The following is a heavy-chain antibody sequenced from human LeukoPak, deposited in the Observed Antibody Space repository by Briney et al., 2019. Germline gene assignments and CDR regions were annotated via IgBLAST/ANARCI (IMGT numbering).Heavy chain of an antibody. J-gene: IGHJ4*02. V-gene: IGHV4-59*08. CDR2: IYYSGST. CDR1: GGSVSSYY. CDR3: ARHIGIAAAGEFDY. D-gene: IGHD6-13*01. Sequence: SETLSLTCTVSGGSVSSYYWSWIRQPPGKGLEWIGYIYYSGSTNYNPSLKSRVTISVDTSKNQFSLKLSSVTAADTAVYYCARHIGIAAAGEFDYWGQGTLVTVSS.